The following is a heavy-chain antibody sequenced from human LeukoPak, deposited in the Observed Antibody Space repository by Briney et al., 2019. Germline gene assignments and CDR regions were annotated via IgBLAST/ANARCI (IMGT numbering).Heavy chain of an antibody. J-gene: IGHJ4*02. CDR1: GFTVTSNY. CDR2: IYSGGST. CDR3: ARNDYGSGSYITLFDY. Sequence: GGSLRLSCAASGFTVTSNYMSWVRQAPGKGLEWVSVIYSGGSTYYADSVKGRFTISRDNSKNTLYLQMNSLRAEDTAVYYCARNDYGSGSYITLFDYWGQGTLVTVSS. V-gene: IGHV3-66*01. D-gene: IGHD3-10*01.